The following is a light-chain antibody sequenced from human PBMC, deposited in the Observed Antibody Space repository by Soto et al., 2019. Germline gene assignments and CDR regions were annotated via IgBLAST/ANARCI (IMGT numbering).Light chain of an antibody. CDR3: SSYTSSSTPHYV. V-gene: IGLV2-14*01. Sequence: QSALTQPASASGSPGQSITISCTGTSSDVGGYNYVSWYQQHPGKDPKLMIYDVSNRPSGVSNRFSGSKSGNTASLTISGLQAEDEADYYCSSYTSSSTPHYVFGTGTKVTVL. J-gene: IGLJ1*01. CDR1: SSDVGGYNY. CDR2: DVS.